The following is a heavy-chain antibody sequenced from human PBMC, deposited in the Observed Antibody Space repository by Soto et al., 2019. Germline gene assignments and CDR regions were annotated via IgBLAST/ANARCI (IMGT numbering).Heavy chain of an antibody. CDR3: AKPSEWELLLSPFDY. D-gene: IGHD1-26*01. J-gene: IGHJ4*02. Sequence: PGGSLRLSCAASGFTFSSYAMSWVRQAPGKGLEWVSAISGSGGSTYYADSVKGRFTISRDNSKNTLYLQMNSLRAEDTAVYYCAKPSEWELLLSPFDYWGQGTLVTVSS. V-gene: IGHV3-23*01. CDR2: ISGSGGST. CDR1: GFTFSSYA.